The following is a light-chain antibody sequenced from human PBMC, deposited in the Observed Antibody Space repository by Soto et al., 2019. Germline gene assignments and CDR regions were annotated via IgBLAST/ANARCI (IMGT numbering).Light chain of an antibody. Sequence: DIQLTQSPSFLSASVGDRVTITCRASQGISSYLAWYQQKPGKAPKLLIYAASTLQSGVPSRFSGSGSGTEFNLTISSLQPEDFATYYCQQLNSYPLFTFGPGTKVDIK. V-gene: IGKV1-9*01. CDR2: AAS. J-gene: IGKJ3*01. CDR3: QQLNSYPLFT. CDR1: QGISSY.